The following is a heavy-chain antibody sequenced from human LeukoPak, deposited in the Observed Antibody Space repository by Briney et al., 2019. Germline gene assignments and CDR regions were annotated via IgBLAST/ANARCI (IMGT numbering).Heavy chain of an antibody. V-gene: IGHV3-30-3*01. J-gene: IGHJ4*02. CDR1: GFTFSSYA. Sequence: GRSLRLSCAASGFTFSSYAMHWVRQAPGKGLEWVAVISYDGSNKYYADSVKGRFTISRDNSKNTLYPQMNSLRAEDTAVYYCARGNEYYYDSSGYYDYWGQGTLVTVSS. CDR3: ARGNEYYYDSSGYYDY. D-gene: IGHD3-22*01. CDR2: ISYDGSNK.